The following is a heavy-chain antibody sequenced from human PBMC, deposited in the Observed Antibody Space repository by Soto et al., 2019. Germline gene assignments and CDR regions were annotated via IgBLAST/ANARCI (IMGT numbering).Heavy chain of an antibody. CDR2: IDPSDSYT. D-gene: IGHD3-10*01. V-gene: IGHV5-10-1*01. J-gene: IGHJ6*02. CDR1: GYGFTSYW. CDR3: ARQGFGESSGMDV. Sequence: GESLKISCKGSGYGFTSYWVSWVRQMPGKGLEWMGRIDPSDSYTNYSPSFQGHVTISADKSISPAYLQWSSLKASDTAMYYCARQGFGESSGMDVWGQGTTVTVSS.